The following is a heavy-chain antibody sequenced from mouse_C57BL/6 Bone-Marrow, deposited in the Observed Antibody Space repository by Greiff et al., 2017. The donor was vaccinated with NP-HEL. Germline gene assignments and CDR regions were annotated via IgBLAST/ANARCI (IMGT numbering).Heavy chain of an antibody. J-gene: IGHJ1*03. D-gene: IGHD2-2*01. V-gene: IGHV8-8*01. CDR3: ARMGLLWLRRDWYFDV. CDR1: GFSLSTFGMG. Sequence: QVTLKESGPGILQPSQTLSLTCSFSGFSLSTFGMGVGWIRQPSGKGLEWLAHIWWDDDKYYNPALKSRLTISKDTSKNQVFLKIANVDTADTATYYCARMGLLWLRRDWYFDVWGTGTTVTVSS. CDR2: IWWDDDK.